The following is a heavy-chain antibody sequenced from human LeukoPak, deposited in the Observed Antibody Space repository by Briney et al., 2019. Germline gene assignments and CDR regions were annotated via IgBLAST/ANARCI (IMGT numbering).Heavy chain of an antibody. CDR3: ARLRRDGYNLADY. D-gene: IGHD5-24*01. CDR1: GGSISSYY. V-gene: IGHV4-34*01. J-gene: IGHJ4*02. CDR2: INHSGST. Sequence: TSETLSLTCTVSGGSISSYYWSWIRQPPGKGLEWIGEINHSGSTNYNPSLKSRVTISVDTSKNQFSLKLSSVTAADTAVYYCARLRRDGYNLADYWGQGTLVTVSS.